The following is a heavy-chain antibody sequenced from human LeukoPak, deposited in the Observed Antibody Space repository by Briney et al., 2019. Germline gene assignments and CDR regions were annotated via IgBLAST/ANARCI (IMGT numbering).Heavy chain of an antibody. Sequence: GGSLRVSCAASGFNFNIYAMTWVRQAPGKGLEWLANINQDGSEKNYVDSVKGRFTISRDNAKNSLYLQMNDLRAEDTAVYYCAVNLPFDYWGQGTLVTVSS. J-gene: IGHJ4*02. CDR2: INQDGSEK. V-gene: IGHV3-7*01. CDR3: AVNLPFDY. CDR1: GFNFNIYA.